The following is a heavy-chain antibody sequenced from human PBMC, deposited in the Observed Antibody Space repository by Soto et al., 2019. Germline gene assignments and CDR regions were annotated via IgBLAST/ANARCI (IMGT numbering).Heavy chain of an antibody. Sequence: PGGSLRLSCAAAGFTFSRYSMNWVRQAPGKGLEWVSCISNDRSTIHYADSVRGRFSTSRDNTRNTLYLQVNSLKAEDTAVYYCAREEPVSSWSPLDFWGQGTLVTVSS. CDR2: ISNDRSTI. CDR3: AREEPVSSWSPLDF. D-gene: IGHD6-13*01. CDR1: GFTFSRYS. V-gene: IGHV3-48*04. J-gene: IGHJ4*02.